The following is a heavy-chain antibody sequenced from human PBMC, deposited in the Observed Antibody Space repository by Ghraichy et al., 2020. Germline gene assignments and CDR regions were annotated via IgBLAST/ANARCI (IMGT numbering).Heavy chain of an antibody. CDR1: GYFISSGYY. V-gene: IGHV4-38-2*01. Sequence: SETLSLTCAVSGYFISSGYYWGWIRQPPGKGLEWIGSIYHSGITSYTPSLKGRVTISVDTSKNQFSLRLSSVTAADTAVYYCARLIDYWGQGTLVTVSS. J-gene: IGHJ4*02. CDR2: IYHSGIT. D-gene: IGHD3-22*01. CDR3: ARLIDY.